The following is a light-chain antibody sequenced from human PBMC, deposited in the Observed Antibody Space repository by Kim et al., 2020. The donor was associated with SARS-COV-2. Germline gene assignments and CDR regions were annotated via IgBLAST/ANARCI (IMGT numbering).Light chain of an antibody. Sequence: EIVLTQSPGTLSLSPGERATLSCRASQSVSSNYLAWYQQKPGQAPRLLIYGASSRATGIPDRFSGSGSGTDFTLTISRLEPEDFAVYCWQQYGSSRTFGQGTKVDIK. CDR1: QSVSSNY. CDR3: QQYGSSRT. V-gene: IGKV3-20*01. J-gene: IGKJ1*01. CDR2: GAS.